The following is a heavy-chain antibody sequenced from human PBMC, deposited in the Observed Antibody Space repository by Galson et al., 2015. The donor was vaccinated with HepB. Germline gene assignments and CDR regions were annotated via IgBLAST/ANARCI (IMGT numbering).Heavy chain of an antibody. J-gene: IGHJ6*02. V-gene: IGHV3-48*04. CDR3: ATNPRVRGWGMDV. CDR2: ISSSSSTI. CDR1: GFTFSSYS. Sequence: SLRLSCAASGFTFSSYSMNWVRQAPGKRLEWVSYISSSSSTIYYADSVKGRFTISRDNAKNSLYLQMNSLRAEDTAVYYCATNPRVRGWGMDVWGQGTTVTVSS. D-gene: IGHD4-23*01.